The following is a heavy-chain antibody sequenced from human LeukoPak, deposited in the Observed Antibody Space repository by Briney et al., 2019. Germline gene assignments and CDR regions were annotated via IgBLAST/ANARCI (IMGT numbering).Heavy chain of an antibody. Sequence: SETLSLTXTVSGVSISSYYWSWIRQPPGKGMEWIGYIYYSGSTNYNPSLKSRVTISVDTSKNQFSLKLSSVTAADTAVYYCAKNTWELLQWGQGTLVTVSS. J-gene: IGHJ4*02. D-gene: IGHD1-26*01. CDR2: IYYSGST. CDR1: GVSISSYY. V-gene: IGHV4-59*01. CDR3: AKNTWELLQ.